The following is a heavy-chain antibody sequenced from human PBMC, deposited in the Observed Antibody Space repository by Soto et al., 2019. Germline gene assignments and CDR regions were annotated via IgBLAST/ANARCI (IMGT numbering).Heavy chain of an antibody. CDR1: GGTFSSYA. CDR3: AEGRSNNSIHY. V-gene: IGHV1-69*13. D-gene: IGHD1-1*01. Sequence: SVKGSCKASGGTFSSYAISWVRQAPGQGLEWMGGIIPIFGTANYAQKFQGRVTITADESTSTAYMELSSLRSEDTAVYYCAEGRSNNSIHYRGQAPLVTVSS. J-gene: IGHJ4*02. CDR2: IIPIFGTA.